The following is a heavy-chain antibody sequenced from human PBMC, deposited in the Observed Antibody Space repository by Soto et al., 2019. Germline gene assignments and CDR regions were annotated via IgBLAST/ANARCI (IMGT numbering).Heavy chain of an antibody. V-gene: IGHV3-30*18. D-gene: IGHD6-19*01. CDR1: GFTFSSYG. CDR2: ISYDGSNK. J-gene: IGHJ6*02. CDR3: AKEGYSSGWSYYYYYGKYV. Sequence: GGSLRLSCAASGFTFSSYGMHWVRQAPGKGLEWVAVISYDGSNKYYADSVKGRFTISRDNSKNTLYLQMNSLRAEDTAVYYCAKEGYSSGWSYYYYYGKYVCGQGTTVPVSS.